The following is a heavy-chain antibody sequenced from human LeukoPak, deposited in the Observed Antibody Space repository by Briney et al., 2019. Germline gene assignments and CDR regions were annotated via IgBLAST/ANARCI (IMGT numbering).Heavy chain of an antibody. D-gene: IGHD2-21*02. CDR3: ARVVTAIPHFDY. CDR1: GFTFSDYY. Sequence: PGGSLRLSCAASGFTFSDYYMSWIRQAPGEGLEWVSYISSSGSIIYYPDSVKGRFTISRDNAKNSLYLQMNSLGAEDTAVYYCARVVTAIPHFDYWGQGTLVTVSS. V-gene: IGHV3-11*01. CDR2: ISSSGSII. J-gene: IGHJ4*02.